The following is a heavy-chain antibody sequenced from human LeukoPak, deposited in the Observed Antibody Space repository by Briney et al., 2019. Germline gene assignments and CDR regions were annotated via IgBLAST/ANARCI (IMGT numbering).Heavy chain of an antibody. CDR2: INHSGST. Sequence: SETLSLTCVVYGGSFSGYYWSWIRQPPGKGLEWIGEINHSGSTNYNPSLKSRVTISVDTSKNQFSLKLSSVTAADTAVYYCARAIRPPHFYFDYWGQGTLVTVSS. J-gene: IGHJ4*02. CDR1: GGSFSGYY. V-gene: IGHV4-34*01. CDR3: ARAIRPPHFYFDY. D-gene: IGHD2-21*01.